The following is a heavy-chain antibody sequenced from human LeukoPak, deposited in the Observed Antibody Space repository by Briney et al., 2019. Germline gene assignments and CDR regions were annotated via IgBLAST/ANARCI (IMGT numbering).Heavy chain of an antibody. J-gene: IGHJ6*03. Sequence: ASMKVSCKASGYTFTSYGINWVRQAPGQGLEWMGWISAYNGDTNYAQKLQGRVTMTTDTSTSTAYMELSSLRSEDTAVYYCARAPSSAAAAKRGYYYYYMDVWGKGTTVTVSS. CDR2: ISAYNGDT. V-gene: IGHV1-18*01. D-gene: IGHD6-13*01. CDR1: GYTFTSYG. CDR3: ARAPSSAAAAKRGYYYYYMDV.